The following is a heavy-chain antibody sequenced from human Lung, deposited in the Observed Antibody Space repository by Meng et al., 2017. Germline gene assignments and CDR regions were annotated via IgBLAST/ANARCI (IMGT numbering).Heavy chain of an antibody. J-gene: IGHJ4*02. V-gene: IGHV4-34*01. CDR2: INHTGST. Sequence: VQVQLGGSVLLKPSETRSLTCVFSVGSFSDYYWSWIRQPPGKWLERIGEINHTGSTNYNPYLESRATISVDTSQNNLSLKLSSVTSAGAAVYYCARGPTTMAHDFDYWGQGTLVTVSS. CDR1: VGSFSDYY. D-gene: IGHD4-11*01. CDR3: ARGPTTMAHDFDY.